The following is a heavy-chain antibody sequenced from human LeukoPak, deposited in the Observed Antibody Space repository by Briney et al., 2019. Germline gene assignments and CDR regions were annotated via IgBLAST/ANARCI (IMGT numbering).Heavy chain of an antibody. V-gene: IGHV4-30-4*01. D-gene: IGHD4-17*01. CDR2: IYYSGST. CDR3: AREIDYGDGIDY. CDR1: GGSISSSSYY. J-gene: IGHJ4*02. Sequence: SETLSLTCTVSGGSISSSSYYWSWIRQPPGKGLEWIGYIYYSGSTYYNPSLKSRVTISVDTSKNQFSLKLSSVTAADTAVYYCAREIDYGDGIDYWGQGTLVTVSS.